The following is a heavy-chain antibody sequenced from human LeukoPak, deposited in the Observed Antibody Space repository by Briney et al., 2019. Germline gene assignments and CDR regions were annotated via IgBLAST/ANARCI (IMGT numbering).Heavy chain of an antibody. CDR2: ITHDGGGI. CDR3: ARIWEGGY. CDR1: GFTFTNYA. V-gene: IGHV3-23*01. D-gene: IGHD1-26*01. Sequence: GGSLRLSCSASGFTFTNYAMSWVRQAPGKGLEWVSAITHDGGGIFYADSVRGRFTISGDNAKNPLYLQMNSLRVEDTAVYYCARIWEGGYWGQGTLVTVSS. J-gene: IGHJ4*02.